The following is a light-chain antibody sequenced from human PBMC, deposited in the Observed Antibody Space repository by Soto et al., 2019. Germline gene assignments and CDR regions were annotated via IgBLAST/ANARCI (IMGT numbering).Light chain of an antibody. CDR3: QQYGGSRLT. J-gene: IGKJ1*01. CDR1: QSVSSN. V-gene: IGKV3-20*01. Sequence: EIVMTQSPATLSVSPGARATLSCRASQSVSSNLAWYQQKPGQTPRLLIYDASSRATGVPDRFSGSGSGTDFTLTISRLEPEDFAVYYCQQYGGSRLTFAQGTKVDIK. CDR2: DAS.